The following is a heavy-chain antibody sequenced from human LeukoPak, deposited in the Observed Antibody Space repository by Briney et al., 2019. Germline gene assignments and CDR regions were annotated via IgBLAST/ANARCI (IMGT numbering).Heavy chain of an antibody. CDR3: ARDIDGGTGVWFHYYYYYMDV. D-gene: IGHD2-21*01. V-gene: IGHV3-30*02. CDR2: IRYDGSNK. J-gene: IGHJ6*03. Sequence: PGGSLRLSCAASGFTFSSYGMHWVRQAPGKGLEWVAFIRYDGSNKCYADSVKGRFTISRDNSKNTLYLQMNSLRAEDTAVYYCARDIDGGTGVWFHYYYYYMDVWGKGTTVTVSS. CDR1: GFTFSSYG.